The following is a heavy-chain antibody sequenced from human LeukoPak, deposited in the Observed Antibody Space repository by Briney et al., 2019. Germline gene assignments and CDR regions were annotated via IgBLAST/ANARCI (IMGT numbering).Heavy chain of an antibody. CDR3: AKGALRFGELSGH. Sequence: GGSLRLSCAAPGFTFSSYAMSWVRQAPGKGLEWVSAISGSGGSTYYADSVKGRFTISRDDSKNTLYLQMNSLRAEDTAVYYCAKGALRFGELSGHWGQGTLVTVSS. J-gene: IGHJ4*02. D-gene: IGHD3-10*01. CDR2: ISGSGGST. CDR1: GFTFSSYA. V-gene: IGHV3-23*01.